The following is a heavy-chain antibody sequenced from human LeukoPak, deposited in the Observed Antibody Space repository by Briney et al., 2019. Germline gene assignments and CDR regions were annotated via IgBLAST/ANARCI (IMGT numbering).Heavy chain of an antibody. J-gene: IGHJ4*02. Sequence: QPGGSLRLSCAASGFTLSSYWMHWVRQAPGKGPVWVSRMNGDGSSTSYADSVKGRFTISRDDAKNTLYLQMSSLRAEDTAVYYCARFTVVTPRGSVWGQGTLVTVSS. V-gene: IGHV3-74*01. D-gene: IGHD4-23*01. CDR1: GFTLSSYW. CDR2: MNGDGSST. CDR3: ARFTVVTPRGSV.